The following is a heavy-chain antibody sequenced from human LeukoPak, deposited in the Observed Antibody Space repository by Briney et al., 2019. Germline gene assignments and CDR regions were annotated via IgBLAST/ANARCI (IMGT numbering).Heavy chain of an antibody. V-gene: IGHV3-21*01. Sequence: GSLRLSCAASGFTLSSYSMNWVRQAPGKGLEWVSSISSSSSYIYYADSVKGRFTISRDNAKNSLYLQMNSLRAEDTAVYYCARGHQKRGQPHDYWGQGTLVTVSS. CDR2: ISSSSSYI. CDR1: GFTLSSYS. D-gene: IGHD1-14*01. J-gene: IGHJ4*02. CDR3: ARGHQKRGQPHDY.